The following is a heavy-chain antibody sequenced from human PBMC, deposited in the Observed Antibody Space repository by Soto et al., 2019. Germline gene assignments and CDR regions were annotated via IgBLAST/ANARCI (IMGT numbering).Heavy chain of an antibody. CDR3: ARTACRDGYNSGGYFDY. D-gene: IGHD5-12*01. CDR1: GLSLSTSGMC. Sequence: SGPTLVNPTQTLTLTCTFSGLSLSTSGMCVSWIRQPPGKALEWLALIDWDGNKYYSTYLKTRLTISKDTSKNQVFLTMTNMDPVDTATYYCARTACRDGYNSGGYFDYWGQGTLVTVSS. V-gene: IGHV2-70*01. CDR2: IDWDGNK. J-gene: IGHJ4*02.